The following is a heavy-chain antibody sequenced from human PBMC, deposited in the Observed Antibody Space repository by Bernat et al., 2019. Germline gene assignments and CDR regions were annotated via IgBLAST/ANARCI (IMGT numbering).Heavy chain of an antibody. J-gene: IGHJ5*02. D-gene: IGHD5-18*01. CDR3: ARGRHLIQLFFFFGAGTEKLAFDP. CDR1: GGSFSGYY. V-gene: IGHV4-34*01. CDR2: INHSGST. Sequence: QVQLQQWGAGLLKPSETLSLTCAVYGGSFSGYYWSWIRQPPGKGLEWIGEINHSGSTNYNPSLKSRVTISVDTSRNQSCLKLSSVTAADTAVYYCARGRHLIQLFFFFGAGTEKLAFDPWGQGTLVTVSS.